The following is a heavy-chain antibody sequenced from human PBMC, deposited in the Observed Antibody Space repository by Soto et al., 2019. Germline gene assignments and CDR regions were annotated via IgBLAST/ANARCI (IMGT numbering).Heavy chain of an antibody. CDR2: IIDSGGST. J-gene: IGHJ6*02. Sequence: LRLSCAASGFTFRSYAMGWVRPASGKGLEWVSDIIDSGGSTYYADSVKGRFTISRDNSKSTLYLQMNSLRAEDTALYYCAKGRSYYCYYGVDVWGQGTTVTVS. V-gene: IGHV3-23*01. CDR3: AKGRSYYCYYGVDV. CDR1: GFTFRSYA.